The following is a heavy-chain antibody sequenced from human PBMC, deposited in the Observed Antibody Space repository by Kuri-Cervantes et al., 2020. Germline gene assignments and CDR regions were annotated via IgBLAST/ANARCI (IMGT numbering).Heavy chain of an antibody. CDR2: IWYDGSNK. J-gene: IGHJ6*03. CDR3: AKGFRPSGPYYYYMDV. CDR1: GFTFSSYG. Sequence: GESLKISCAASGFTFSSYGMHWVRQAPGKGLEWVAVIWYDGSNKYYADSVKGRFTISRDNSKNTLYMQMNSLRAEDTAVYYCAKGFRPSGPYYYYMDVWGKGTTVTVSS. D-gene: IGHD6-25*01. V-gene: IGHV3-33*06.